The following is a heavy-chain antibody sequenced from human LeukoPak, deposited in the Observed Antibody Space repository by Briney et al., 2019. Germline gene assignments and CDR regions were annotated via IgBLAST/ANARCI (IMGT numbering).Heavy chain of an antibody. J-gene: IGHJ3*02. CDR3: ARGGPRLDTAMVTDDAFDI. CDR1: GASFSDYY. Sequence: PSETLSLTCAVYGASFSDYYWSWIRQPPGKGLEWIGEINHSGSTNYNPSLKSRVTISVDTSKNQFSLKLSSVTAADTAVYYCARGGPRLDTAMVTDDAFDIWGQGTMVTVSS. D-gene: IGHD5-18*01. V-gene: IGHV4-34*01. CDR2: INHSGST.